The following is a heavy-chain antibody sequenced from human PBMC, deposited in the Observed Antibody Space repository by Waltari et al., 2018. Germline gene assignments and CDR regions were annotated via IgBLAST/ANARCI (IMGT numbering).Heavy chain of an antibody. Sequence: QVQLVQSGAEVKKPGASVKVSCKTSGYTFGAYYIHWLRQAPGQSPEWIVWINPNNGNTKYAQKFQDRVTITRDKSVSTVYMELSSLKSDDTAIFYCARDPIIAGVFFDMWGQGTMVTVSS. V-gene: IGHV1-2*02. CDR2: INPNNGNT. D-gene: IGHD3-10*01. J-gene: IGHJ3*02. CDR3: ARDPIIAGVFFDM. CDR1: GYTFGAYY.